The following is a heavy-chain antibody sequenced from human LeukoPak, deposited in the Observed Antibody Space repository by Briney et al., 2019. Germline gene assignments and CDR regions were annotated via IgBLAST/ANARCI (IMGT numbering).Heavy chain of an antibody. Sequence: PGGSLRLSCAASGFTFSSYSMNWVRQAPGKGLEWVSSISSSSSYIYYADSVKGRFTISRDNAKNSLYLQMNSLRAEDTAVYYCARAITTYYYDSSGIDDYWGQGTLVTVSS. V-gene: IGHV3-21*01. CDR2: ISSSSSYI. CDR3: ARAITTYYYDSSGIDDY. D-gene: IGHD3-22*01. J-gene: IGHJ4*02. CDR1: GFTFSSYS.